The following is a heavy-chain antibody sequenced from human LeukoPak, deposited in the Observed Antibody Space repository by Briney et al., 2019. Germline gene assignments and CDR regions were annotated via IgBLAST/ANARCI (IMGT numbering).Heavy chain of an antibody. V-gene: IGHV1-2*02. CDR3: ARDKAVVPRLFNYFDP. J-gene: IGHJ5*02. CDR2: INPVTGGT. Sequence: GASVKVSCKASGYTFTAHYIHWVRQAPGQGLEWMGWINPVTGGTNYAQKFQGRVTMTRDTTISTAYMDLSRLSSDDTAVYYCARDKAVVPRLFNYFDPWGQGTLVTVSS. D-gene: IGHD2-2*01. CDR1: GYTFTAHY.